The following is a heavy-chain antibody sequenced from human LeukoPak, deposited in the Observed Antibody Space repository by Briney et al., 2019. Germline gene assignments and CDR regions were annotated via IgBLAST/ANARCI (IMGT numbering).Heavy chain of an antibody. CDR2: IAYDGSNI. D-gene: IGHD6-6*01. CDR3: AKTPRYIAARQSHFDY. Sequence: GRSLRLSCAASGFTFSTYGMHWVRQAPGKGLEWVAVIAYDGSNIHYADSVKGRFTISRDNSKKTLYLQMNSLRAEDTAVYYCAKTPRYIAARQSHFDYWGQGTLVTVSS. V-gene: IGHV3-30*18. CDR1: GFTFSTYG. J-gene: IGHJ4*02.